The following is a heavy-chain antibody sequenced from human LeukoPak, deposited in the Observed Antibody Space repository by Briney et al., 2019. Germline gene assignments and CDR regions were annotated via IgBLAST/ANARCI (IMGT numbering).Heavy chain of an antibody. CDR1: GFTFTSYG. CDR3: ARIGYSISWSGDY. J-gene: IGHJ4*02. D-gene: IGHD6-13*01. Sequence: GGSLRLSCAASGFTFTSYGMHWVRQAPGKGLEWVALISSDGNNKYYADSVKGRFSISRDNSKNTLYLQMNGLRVEDTAAYYCARIGYSISWSGDYWGQGSLVTVSS. V-gene: IGHV3-30*03. CDR2: ISSDGNNK.